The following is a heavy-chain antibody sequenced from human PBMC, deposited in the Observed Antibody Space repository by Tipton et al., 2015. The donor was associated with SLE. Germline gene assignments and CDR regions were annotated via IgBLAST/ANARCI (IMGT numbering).Heavy chain of an antibody. Sequence: SLRLSCAASGFIFSDYSMNWVRQAPGKGLEWVSSISSSSRYIYNAESLKGRFTISRDNAKNSLYLQMNSLRAEDTAVYYCARVGGTVGYDFWSAAPADWYFDLWGRGTLVTVSS. CDR2: ISSSSRYI. V-gene: IGHV3-21*01. D-gene: IGHD3-3*01. CDR3: ARVGGTVGYDFWSAAPADWYFDL. J-gene: IGHJ2*01. CDR1: GFIFSDYS.